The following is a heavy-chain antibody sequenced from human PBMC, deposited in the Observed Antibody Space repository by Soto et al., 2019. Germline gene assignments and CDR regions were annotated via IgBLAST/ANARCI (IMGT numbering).Heavy chain of an antibody. CDR3: ARDSEVVVVAATGLFDY. Sequence: GGSLRLSCAASGFTFSSYGMHWVRQAPGKGLEWVAVIWYDGSNKYYADSVKGRFTISRDNSKNTLYLQMNSLRAEDTAVYYCARDSEVVVVAATGLFDYWGQGTLVTVSS. J-gene: IGHJ4*02. D-gene: IGHD2-15*01. V-gene: IGHV3-33*01. CDR1: GFTFSSYG. CDR2: IWYDGSNK.